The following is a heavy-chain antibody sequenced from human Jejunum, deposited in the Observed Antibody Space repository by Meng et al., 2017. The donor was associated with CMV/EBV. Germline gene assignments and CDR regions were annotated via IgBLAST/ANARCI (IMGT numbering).Heavy chain of an antibody. CDR3: TRAWISGYYTSLLGS. V-gene: IGHV3-11*04. CDR1: GFTFSDYY. D-gene: IGHD5-12*01. CDR2: ISGDGRTI. Sequence: SGFTFSDYYMSWIRQAPGKGLEWISYISGDGRTIGYADSEKGRFTISKDNAKNSLFLQMNSLRAEDTAVYYCTRAWISGYYTSLLGSWGQGTLVTVSS. J-gene: IGHJ5*02.